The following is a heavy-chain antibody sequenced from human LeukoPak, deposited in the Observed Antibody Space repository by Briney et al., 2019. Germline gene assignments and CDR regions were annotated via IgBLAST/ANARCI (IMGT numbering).Heavy chain of an antibody. V-gene: IGHV5-51*01. CDR3: ARARSYDFWSGYHRFDAFDI. CDR1: GYSFTSYW. CDR2: IYPGDSDT. Sequence: GESLKISCKGSGYSFTSYWIGWVRQMPGKGLGGMGIIYPGDSDTTYSPSFQGQVTISADKSISTAYLQWSSLKASDTAMYYCARARSYDFWSGYHRFDAFDIWGQGTMVTVSS. J-gene: IGHJ3*02. D-gene: IGHD3-3*01.